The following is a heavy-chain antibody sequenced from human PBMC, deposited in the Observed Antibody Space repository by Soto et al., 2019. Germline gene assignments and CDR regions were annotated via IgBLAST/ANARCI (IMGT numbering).Heavy chain of an antibody. D-gene: IGHD3-3*01. CDR2: VSFDGSDS. Sequence: QVQLVESGGGVVQPGRSLRLSCAASGFLFSSYGLHWVRQAPGKGLEWVAIVSFDGSDSYYADSVKGRFTIFRDNSKNTLYLHMNSLSTEDTAVYYCATFGIYDFWSRYLHRDASDVWGQGTMVTVSS. CDR1: GFLFSSYG. CDR3: ATFGIYDFWSRYLHRDASDV. J-gene: IGHJ3*01. V-gene: IGHV3-30*03.